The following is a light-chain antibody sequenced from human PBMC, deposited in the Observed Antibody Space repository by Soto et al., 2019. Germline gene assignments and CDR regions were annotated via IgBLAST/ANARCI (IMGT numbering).Light chain of an antibody. Sequence: DIQMTQSPSSLSASVGDKFTITCRASQSISSYLNWYQQKPGKAPKLLIYAASSLQSGVPSRFSGSGSGTDLTLTISSLQPEDFATYYCQQSYSTPQTFGQVTKVDI. V-gene: IGKV1-39*01. CDR2: AAS. J-gene: IGKJ1*01. CDR3: QQSYSTPQT. CDR1: QSISSY.